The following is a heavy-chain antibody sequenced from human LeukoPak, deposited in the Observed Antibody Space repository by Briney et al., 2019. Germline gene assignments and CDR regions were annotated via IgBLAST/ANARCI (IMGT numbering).Heavy chain of an antibody. CDR1: GFTFSSYA. CDR3: ARDSGNYLDAFDI. CDR2: INSNGGST. Sequence: GGSLRLSCVASGFTFSSYAMHWVRQTPGKGLEYVSGINSNGGSTHYANSVKGRFTISRDNSKHTLYLQMGSLRAEDTAVYYCARDSGNYLDAFDIWGQGTMVTVSS. V-gene: IGHV3-64*01. J-gene: IGHJ3*02. D-gene: IGHD1-7*01.